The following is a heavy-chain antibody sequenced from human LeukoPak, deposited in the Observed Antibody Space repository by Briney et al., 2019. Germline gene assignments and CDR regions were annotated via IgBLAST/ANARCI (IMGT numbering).Heavy chain of an antibody. Sequence: QPGGSLRLSCAASGFTFSSYAMSWVRQAPGKGLEWVSAISGSGGSTYYADSVKGRFTISRDNSKNTLYLQMNSLRVEDTAVYYCVKSLNEWHGWFDPWGQGSLVTVSS. V-gene: IGHV3-23*01. CDR1: GFTFSSYA. CDR3: VKSLNEWHGWFDP. J-gene: IGHJ5*02. CDR2: ISGSGGST. D-gene: IGHD1-1*01.